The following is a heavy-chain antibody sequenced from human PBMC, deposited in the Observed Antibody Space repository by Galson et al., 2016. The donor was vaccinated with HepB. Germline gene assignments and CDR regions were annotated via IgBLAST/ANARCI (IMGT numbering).Heavy chain of an antibody. V-gene: IGHV3-7*03. Sequence: SLRLSCAASGFTFSRSWMHWVRQAPGKGLECVANIKEDGSERYYMDSVTGRFTISRDNAKNSLYLPMNSLGAEDTAMYYCATRSGGSPLVWGQGTLVTVSS. CDR2: IKEDGSER. D-gene: IGHD2-15*01. CDR3: ATRSGGSPLV. CDR1: GFTFSRSW. J-gene: IGHJ4*02.